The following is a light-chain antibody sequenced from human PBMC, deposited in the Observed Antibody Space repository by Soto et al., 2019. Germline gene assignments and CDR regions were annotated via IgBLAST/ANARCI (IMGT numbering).Light chain of an antibody. Sequence: EIVIKQSPASLSVSPGERVTLSCRAGQGVTTNFAWYQQKSGQSPRLLIYDVSTRATGVPARFSGTGSETDFTLTISGLQSEDSAVYFCQQYNNWPFSVGQGTRLEIK. CDR2: DVS. J-gene: IGKJ5*01. CDR3: QQYNNWPFS. V-gene: IGKV3-15*01. CDR1: QGVTTN.